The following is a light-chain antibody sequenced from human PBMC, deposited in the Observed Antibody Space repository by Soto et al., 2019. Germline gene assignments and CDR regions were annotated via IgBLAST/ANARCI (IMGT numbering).Light chain of an antibody. CDR3: QQYGSSRWT. Sequence: EIVLTQSPGTLSLSPGERATLSCRASQSVSSSYLAWYQQKPGQAPRLLLYGASSRATGVPDRFSGSGSGTDFPLTISRLEPEDFAVYYCQQYGSSRWTFGQGTKVEIK. V-gene: IGKV3-20*01. J-gene: IGKJ1*01. CDR1: QSVSSSY. CDR2: GAS.